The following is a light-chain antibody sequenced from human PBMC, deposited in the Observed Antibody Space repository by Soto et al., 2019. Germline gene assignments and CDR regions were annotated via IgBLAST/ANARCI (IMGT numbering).Light chain of an antibody. Sequence: QSALTQRASVSGSPGQSITISCTGTSSDAGGYNYVSWYQQHPGKAPKLMIYDVSNRPSGVSNRFSGSKSGNTASLTISGLQAEDEADYYCSSYTSSSTPGVVFGGGTKLTVL. V-gene: IGLV2-14*01. CDR3: SSYTSSSTPGVV. CDR2: DVS. CDR1: SSDAGGYNY. J-gene: IGLJ2*01.